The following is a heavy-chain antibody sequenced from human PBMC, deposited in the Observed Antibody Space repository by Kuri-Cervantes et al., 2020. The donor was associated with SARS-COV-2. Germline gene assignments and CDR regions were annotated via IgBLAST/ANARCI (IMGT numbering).Heavy chain of an antibody. V-gene: IGHV1-69*06. CDR3: ARRVRGEWLSQYYFDY. CDR2: IFPIFRTA. J-gene: IGHJ4*02. D-gene: IGHD3-3*01. CDR1: GGTFSSYA. Sequence: SVNVSRKPSGGTFSSYAISWVRQAPGQGLEWMGGIFPIFRTANYAQKFQGRVTITADKSTSTAYMELSSLRSEDTAVYYCARRVRGEWLSQYYFDYWGQGTLVTVSS.